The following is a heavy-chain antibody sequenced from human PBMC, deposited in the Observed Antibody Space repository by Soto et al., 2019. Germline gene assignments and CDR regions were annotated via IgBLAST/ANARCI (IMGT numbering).Heavy chain of an antibody. CDR1: GGSFSGYY. CDR3: ARLFYDFWSGYQLDY. Sequence: TSETLSLTCAVYGGSFSGYYWSWIRQPPGKGLEWIGEINHSGSTNYNPSLKSRVTISVDTSKNQFSLKLSSVTAADTAVYYCARLFYDFWSGYQLDYWGQGTLVTVSS. CDR2: INHSGST. D-gene: IGHD3-3*01. V-gene: IGHV4-34*01. J-gene: IGHJ4*02.